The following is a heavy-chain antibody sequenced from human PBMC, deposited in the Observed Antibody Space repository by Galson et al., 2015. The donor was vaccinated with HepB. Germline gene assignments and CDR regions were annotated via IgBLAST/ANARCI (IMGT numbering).Heavy chain of an antibody. CDR1: GYTFTSYY. J-gene: IGHJ4*02. Sequence: SVKVSCKASGYTFTSYYMHWVRQAPGQGLEWMGIINPSGGSTSYAQKFQGRVTMTRDTSTSTVYMELSSLRSEDTAVYYCARDRRHSLRAAAGMEGRYWGQGTLVTVSS. V-gene: IGHV1-46*01. CDR3: ARDRRHSLRAAAGMEGRY. D-gene: IGHD6-13*01. CDR2: INPSGGST.